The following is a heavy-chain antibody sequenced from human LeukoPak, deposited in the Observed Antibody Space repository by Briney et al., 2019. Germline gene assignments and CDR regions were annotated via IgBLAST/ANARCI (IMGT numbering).Heavy chain of an antibody. J-gene: IGHJ5*02. CDR3: ARGRNTVTIPSNWFDP. CDR1: GDSISSYY. CDR2: IYYSGST. V-gene: IGHV4-59*01. D-gene: IGHD4-17*01. Sequence: SETLSLTCTVSGDSISSYYWSWIRQPPGKGLEWIGYIYYSGSTNYNPSLKSRVTISVDTSKNQFSLKLSSVTAADTAVYYCARGRNTVTIPSNWFDPWGQGTLVTVSS.